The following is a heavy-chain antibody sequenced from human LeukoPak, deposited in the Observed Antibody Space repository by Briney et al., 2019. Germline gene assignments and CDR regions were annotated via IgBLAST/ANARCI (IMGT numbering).Heavy chain of an antibody. CDR2: IWYDGSNK. CDR1: GFNSSSFV. D-gene: IGHD5-12*01. CDR3: ARGPSAYPKCFDY. J-gene: IGHJ4*02. V-gene: IGHV3-33*01. Sequence: PGRSLRLSRAASGFNSSSFVMHWVRQAPGKGLEWVAVIWYDGSNKYYADSVKGRFTISRDNSKNTLYLQMNSLRAEDTAVYYCARGPSAYPKCFDYWGQGTLVTVSS.